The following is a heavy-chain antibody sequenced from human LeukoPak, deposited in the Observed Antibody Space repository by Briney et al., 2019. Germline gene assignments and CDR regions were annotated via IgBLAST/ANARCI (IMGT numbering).Heavy chain of an antibody. J-gene: IGHJ5*02. CDR3: ARDNYNWNDGWFDP. CDR1: GGSISSYC. D-gene: IGHD1-1*01. V-gene: IGHV4-4*07. CDR2: IYTSGST. Sequence: PSETLSLTCTVSGGSISSYCWSWIRQPAGKGLEWIGRIYTSGSTNYNPSLKSRVTMSVDTSKNQFSLKLSSVTAADTAVYYCARDNYNWNDGWFDPWGQGTLVTVSS.